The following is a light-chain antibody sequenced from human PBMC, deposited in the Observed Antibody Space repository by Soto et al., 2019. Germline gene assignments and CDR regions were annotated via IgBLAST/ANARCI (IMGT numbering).Light chain of an antibody. CDR2: LGS. CDR3: MQALETPLT. V-gene: IGKV2-28*01. Sequence: DIVMTQSPFSLPVTPGEPASISCRSSQSLLYSNGYNYLDWFLQKPGQSPQLLIYLGSNRASGVPDRFSASGSGTYFTLNISKVEAADVGVYYCMQALETPLTFGGGTKVEIK. J-gene: IGKJ4*01. CDR1: QSLLYSNGYNY.